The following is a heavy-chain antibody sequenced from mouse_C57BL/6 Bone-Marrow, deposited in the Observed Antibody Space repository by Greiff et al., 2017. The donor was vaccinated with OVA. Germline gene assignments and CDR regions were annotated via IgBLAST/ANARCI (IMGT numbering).Heavy chain of an antibody. CDR2: IDPSDSET. V-gene: IGHV1-52*01. D-gene: IGHD2-3*01. J-gene: IGHJ3*01. CDR3: ARWGYDPAWFAY. CDR1: GYTFTSYW. Sequence: QVQLQQPGAELVRPGSSVKLSCKASGYTFTSYWMHWVKQRPIQGLEWIGNIDPSDSETHYNQKFKDKATLTVDKSSSTAYMQLSSLTSEDSAVYYCARWGYDPAWFAYWGQGTLVTVSA.